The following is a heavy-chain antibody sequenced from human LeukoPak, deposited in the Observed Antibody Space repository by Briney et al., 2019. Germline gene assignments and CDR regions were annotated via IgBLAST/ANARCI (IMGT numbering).Heavy chain of an antibody. CDR1: GGSISNSDDYY. CDR2: ICYTGST. D-gene: IGHD4/OR15-4a*01. Sequence: PSETLSLTCTVSGGSISNSDDYYWGWIRQPPGKGLEWIGSICYTGSTYYSPYLKSRIIISVDTSKNQFSLKLTSVTAADTAAYFCARRIDSLATIDSWGQGTLVTVSS. J-gene: IGHJ5*01. CDR3: ARRIDSLATIDS. V-gene: IGHV4-39*01.